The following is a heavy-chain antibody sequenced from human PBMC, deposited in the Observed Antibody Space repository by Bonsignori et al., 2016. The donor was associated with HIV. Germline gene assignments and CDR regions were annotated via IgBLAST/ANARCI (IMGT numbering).Heavy chain of an antibody. CDR3: ATGEYPASYCTNGVCSGHY. CDR2: VDPEDGET. V-gene: IGHV1-69-2*01. J-gene: IGHJ4*02. Sequence: WVRQAPGQGLEWMGLVDPEDGETIYAEKFQGRVTITADTSTDTAYMELSSLRSEDTAVYYCATGEYPASYCTNGVCSGHYWGQGTLVTVSS. D-gene: IGHD2-8*01.